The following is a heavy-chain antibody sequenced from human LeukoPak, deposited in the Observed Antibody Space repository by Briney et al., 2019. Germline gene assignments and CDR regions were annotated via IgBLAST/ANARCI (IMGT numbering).Heavy chain of an antibody. J-gene: IGHJ3*02. CDR3: AKIHQNRVVVGAKGAFDI. D-gene: IGHD2-15*01. CDR1: GLTSNNYA. V-gene: IGHV3-23*01. Sequence: PGGSLRLSCEASGLTSNNYAMHWVRQSSGKGLEWVSGIGSSGGGTYYADSVKGRFTISRDTSKDTVYLQMDSLRAEDTAIYYCAKIHQNRVVVGAKGAFDIWGQGTVVTVSS. CDR2: IGSSGGGT.